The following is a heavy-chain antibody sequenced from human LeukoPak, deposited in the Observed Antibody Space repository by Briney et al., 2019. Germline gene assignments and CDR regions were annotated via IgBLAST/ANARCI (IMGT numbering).Heavy chain of an antibody. CDR3: ATPYCSSISCLDVFNM. CDR2: KYYSGSA. J-gene: IGHJ3*02. D-gene: IGHD2-2*01. CDR1: GVSVSDGRYY. V-gene: IGHV4-31*03. Sequence: PSETLSLTCSVSGVSVSDGRYYWTWIRQHPGKGLEWIGYKYYSGSAKYNPSLKSRLTISIDTSKSQFSLQLSSVTAADTATYYCATPYCSSISCLDVFNMWGQGTRVTVSS.